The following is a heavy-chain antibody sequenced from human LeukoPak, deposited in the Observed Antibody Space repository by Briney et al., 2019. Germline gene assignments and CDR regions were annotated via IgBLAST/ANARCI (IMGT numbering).Heavy chain of an antibody. V-gene: IGHV1-18*01. CDR3: ARDPGEWLADGYYYGIDV. CDR1: GYTFTSYG. D-gene: IGHD6-19*01. J-gene: IGHJ6*02. Sequence: ASVKVSCKASGYTFTSYGISWVRQAPGRGLEWMGWISAYNGNTNYAQKLQGGVTMTTNTSTRTAYMELRSLKSEVTAVYSCARDPGEWLADGYYYGIDVWGQGTTVTVSS. CDR2: ISAYNGNT.